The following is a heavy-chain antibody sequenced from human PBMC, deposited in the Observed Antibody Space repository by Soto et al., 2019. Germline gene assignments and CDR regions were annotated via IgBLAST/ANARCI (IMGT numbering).Heavy chain of an antibody. J-gene: IGHJ4*02. D-gene: IGHD4-4*01. V-gene: IGHV4-39*01. CDR1: GGSVPNSSYY. Sequence: SETLSLTCTVSGGSVPNSSYYWGWIRQSPGKGLEWIGSAYYRGRRYSKSSVKSRVTISVDPSKNRFSLSLNSVTASATAVYVGVPQRTKVQPQAYFDHWGPGALATVSS. CDR2: AYYRGRR. CDR3: VPQRTKVQPQAYFDH.